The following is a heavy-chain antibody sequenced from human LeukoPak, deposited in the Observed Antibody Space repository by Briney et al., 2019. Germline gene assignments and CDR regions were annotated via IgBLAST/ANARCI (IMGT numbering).Heavy chain of an antibody. CDR1: GFTFSTYG. CDR2: ISGSGGTT. J-gene: IGHJ6*03. V-gene: IGHV3-23*01. D-gene: IGHD1-26*01. CDR3: AKLKRWELRKQNYYYYYMDV. Sequence: PGGSLRLSCAASGFTFSTYGMSWVRQAPGKGLEWVSSISGSGGTTDYADSIKGRFAISRDNSKNTLYLQMNSLRAEDTAVYYCAKLKRWELRKQNYYYYYMDVWGKGTTVTISS.